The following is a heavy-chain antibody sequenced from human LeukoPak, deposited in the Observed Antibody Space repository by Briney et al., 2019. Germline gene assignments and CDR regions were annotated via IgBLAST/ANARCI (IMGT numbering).Heavy chain of an antibody. Sequence: GGSLRLSCAASGFAFSSYSINWVRQAPGKGLEWVSSISSSSSYIYYADSVKGRFTISRDNAKNSLYLQMNSLRAEDTAVYYCARLVEGVFDYWCQGTLVTVSS. V-gene: IGHV3-21*01. D-gene: IGHD6-6*01. CDR1: GFAFSSYS. CDR3: ARLVEGVFDY. CDR2: ISSSSSYI. J-gene: IGHJ4*02.